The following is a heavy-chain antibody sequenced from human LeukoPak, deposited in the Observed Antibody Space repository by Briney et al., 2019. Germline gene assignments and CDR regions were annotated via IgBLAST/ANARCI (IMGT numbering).Heavy chain of an antibody. Sequence: ASVKVSCKASGYTFIGYYMHWVRQAPGQGLEWMGWINPNSGGTNYAQKFQGRVTMTRDTSISTAYMELSRLRSDDTAVYYCARAGKLMITMVRGALASKKGFDIWGQGTMVTVSS. CDR1: GYTFIGYY. J-gene: IGHJ3*02. D-gene: IGHD3-10*01. CDR2: INPNSGGT. CDR3: ARAGKLMITMVRGALASKKGFDI. V-gene: IGHV1-2*02.